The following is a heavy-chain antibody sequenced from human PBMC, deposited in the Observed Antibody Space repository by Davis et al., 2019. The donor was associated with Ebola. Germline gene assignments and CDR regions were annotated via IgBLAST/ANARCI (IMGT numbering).Heavy chain of an antibody. V-gene: IGHV5-51*01. D-gene: IGHD2-15*01. Sequence: GESLKISCYGSGYSFTNSWIGWVRQVSGKGLESMGMIYPGDSDTKYSPSFQGQVTISADKSISTAYLQWSSLKASDTAMYYWARIPNCSGGNCPEIYGMDVWGQGTTVTVSS. CDR2: IYPGDSDT. J-gene: IGHJ6*02. CDR1: GYSFTNSW. CDR3: ARIPNCSGGNCPEIYGMDV.